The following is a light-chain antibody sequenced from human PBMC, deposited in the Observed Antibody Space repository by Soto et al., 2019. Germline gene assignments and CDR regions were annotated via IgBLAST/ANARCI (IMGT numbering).Light chain of an antibody. CDR2: EVS. V-gene: IGLV2-23*02. J-gene: IGLJ1*01. Sequence: QSALTQPASVSGSPGQSITISCTGTNIDVGSYNLVSWYQQHSGKAPKLMIYEVSQRPSGVSNRFSGSKSGNTASLTISGLQAEDEADYYCCSFAGTSTYVFGPGTRSPS. CDR1: NIDVGSYNL. CDR3: CSFAGTSTYV.